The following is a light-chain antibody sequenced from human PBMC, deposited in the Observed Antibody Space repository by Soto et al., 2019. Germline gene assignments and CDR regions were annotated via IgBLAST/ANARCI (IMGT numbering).Light chain of an antibody. CDR3: LLFYDGVAV. CDR1: TGDVTNGRW. CDR2: DTS. V-gene: IGLV7-46*01. J-gene: IGLJ7*01. Sequence: QAVVTQEPSLTVSTGGTVTLTCGSSTGDVTNGRWPYWFQQRPGQVPRTLIHDTSNKHPWTPARFSGSLLGGKAALTLSGAQPEDEAVYYCLLFYDGVAVFGGGTQLTVL.